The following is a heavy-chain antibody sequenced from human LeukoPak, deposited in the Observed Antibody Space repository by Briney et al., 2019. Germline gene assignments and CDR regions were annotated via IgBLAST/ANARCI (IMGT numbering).Heavy chain of an antibody. CDR2: ISRSATTI. Sequence: GSLRLSCAASGFTLSNAWMSWVRQAPGKGLEWVSSISRSATTIYYADSVKGRFTISRDNAKNSLYLQMNSLRAEDTAVYFCARVGALSSSWLLYWGQGTLVTVSS. CDR3: ARVGALSSSWLLY. CDR1: GFTLSNAW. V-gene: IGHV3-48*04. D-gene: IGHD6-13*01. J-gene: IGHJ4*02.